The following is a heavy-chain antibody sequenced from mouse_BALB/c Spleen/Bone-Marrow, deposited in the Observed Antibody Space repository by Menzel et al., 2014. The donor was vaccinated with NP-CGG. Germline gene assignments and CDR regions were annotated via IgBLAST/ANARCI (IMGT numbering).Heavy chain of an antibody. CDR2: INPYNGGT. J-gene: IGHJ3*01. V-gene: IGHV1-18*01. CDR1: GYSFTGYT. D-gene: IGHD1-1*01. CDR3: ARDYYGFSYGFAY. Sequence: VQLKESGPELVKPGASMKISCKASGYSFTGYTMNWVKQSHGKNLEWIGLINPYNGGTNYNQKFKGKATLTVDKSSSTAYMELLILTSEDSAVYYCARDYYGFSYGFAYWGQGTLVTVSA.